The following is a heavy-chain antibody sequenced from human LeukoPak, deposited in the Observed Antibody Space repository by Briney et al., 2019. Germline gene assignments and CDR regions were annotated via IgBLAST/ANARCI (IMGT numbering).Heavy chain of an antibody. J-gene: IGHJ3*02. Sequence: PSETLSLTCTVSGDSSSSGNYFWNWIRQPPGKGLEWIGYIYYSGSTYYNPSLKSRVSISVDTSKNQFSLKLSSVTAADTAVYYCARKRVALDAFDIWGQGTMVTVSS. D-gene: IGHD2-15*01. CDR1: GDSSSSGNYF. V-gene: IGHV4-30-4*08. CDR2: IYYSGST. CDR3: ARKRVALDAFDI.